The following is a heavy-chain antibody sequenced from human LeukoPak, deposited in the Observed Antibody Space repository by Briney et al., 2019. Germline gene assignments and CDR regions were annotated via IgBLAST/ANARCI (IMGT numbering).Heavy chain of an antibody. CDR3: ATGMTTVTTFYLDY. J-gene: IGHJ4*02. Sequence: PGGSLRLSCAASGFTFSSYWMHWVRQAPGKGLVWVSRINSDGSSTSYADSVKGRFTISRDNAKNTLYLQMNSLRAEDTAVYYCATGMTTVTTFYLDYWGQGTLVTVSS. CDR2: INSDGSST. CDR1: GFTFSSYW. D-gene: IGHD4-17*01. V-gene: IGHV3-74*01.